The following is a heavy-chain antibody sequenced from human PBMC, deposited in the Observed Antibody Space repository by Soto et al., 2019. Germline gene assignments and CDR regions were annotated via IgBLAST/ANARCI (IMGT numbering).Heavy chain of an antibody. CDR3: ARDLSGSDDC. CDR1: GFTFSRYW. CDR2: IKEDGSEK. Sequence: GSLRLSCAASGFTFSRYWMSWVRQAPGKGLEWVANIKEDGSEKNYVASMKGRFTISRDNAKNSLYLQMNSLRAEDTAVYYCARDLSGSDDCWGQGTLVTSPQ. J-gene: IGHJ4*02. V-gene: IGHV3-7*01. D-gene: IGHD3-9*01.